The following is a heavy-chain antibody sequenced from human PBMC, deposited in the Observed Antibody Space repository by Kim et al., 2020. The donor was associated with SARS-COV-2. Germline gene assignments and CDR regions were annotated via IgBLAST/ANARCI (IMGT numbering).Heavy chain of an antibody. D-gene: IGHD6-13*01. V-gene: IGHV3-11*01. J-gene: IGHJ3*02. CDR3: ASPAFLAAATGAFDI. Sequence: AVTVKGRFTSSRDNAKHSLYRQMNSLRAEDTAVYYCASPAFLAAATGAFDIWGQGTTVTVSS.